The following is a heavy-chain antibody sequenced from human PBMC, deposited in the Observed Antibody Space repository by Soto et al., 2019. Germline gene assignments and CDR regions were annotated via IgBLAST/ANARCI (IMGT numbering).Heavy chain of an antibody. J-gene: IGHJ3*02. V-gene: IGHV4-59*12. CDR1: GGSISSYY. CDR2: IYYSGST. Sequence: SETLSLTCTVSGGSISSYYWSWIRQPPGKGLEWIGYIYYSGSTNYNPSLKSRVTISVDTSKNQFSLKLSSVTAADTAVYYCARESDISGHYYRSYGFDIWGQGTMVTVSS. CDR3: ARESDISGHYYRSYGFDI. D-gene: IGHD3-22*01.